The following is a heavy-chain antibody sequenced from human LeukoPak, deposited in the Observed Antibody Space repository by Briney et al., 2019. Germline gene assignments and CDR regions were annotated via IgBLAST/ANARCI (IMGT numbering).Heavy chain of an antibody. V-gene: IGHV3-74*01. CDR2: ISTDARTI. J-gene: IGHJ4*02. Sequence: GGSLRLSCAASGFTFSGNWMHWVRQAPGKGLVWVSHISTDARTITYADFVKGWFTISRDNSKDTLHLQMNSLRVEDTAIYYCAKDLGIVGAKVEDWGQGTLVTVSS. D-gene: IGHD1-26*01. CDR1: GFTFSGNW. CDR3: AKDLGIVGAKVED.